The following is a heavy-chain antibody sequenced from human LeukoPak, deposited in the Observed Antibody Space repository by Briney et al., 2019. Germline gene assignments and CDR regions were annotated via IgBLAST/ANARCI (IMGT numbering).Heavy chain of an antibody. Sequence: GGSLRFSCAASGFTVSSNYMSWVRQAPGKGLEWVSVICSGGSTYYADSVKGRFTISRDNSMNTLYLQMNSLRAEDTAVYYCARDWEAAAFDIWGQGTMVTVSS. V-gene: IGHV3-53*01. CDR3: ARDWEAAAFDI. CDR2: ICSGGST. CDR1: GFTVSSNY. J-gene: IGHJ3*02. D-gene: IGHD6-13*01.